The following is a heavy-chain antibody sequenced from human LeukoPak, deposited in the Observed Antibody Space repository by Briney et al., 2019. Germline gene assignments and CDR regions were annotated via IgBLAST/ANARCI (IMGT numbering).Heavy chain of an antibody. D-gene: IGHD6-13*01. CDR3: AREREYSSSWFFFDY. J-gene: IGHJ4*02. V-gene: IGHV3-33*01. Sequence: GGSLRLSCAASGFTFSSYRMHWVRQAPGKGLEWVAVIWYDGSNKYYADSVKGRFTISRDNSKNTLYLQMNSLRAEDTAVYYCAREREYSSSWFFFDYWGQGTLVTVSS. CDR2: IWYDGSNK. CDR1: GFTFSSYR.